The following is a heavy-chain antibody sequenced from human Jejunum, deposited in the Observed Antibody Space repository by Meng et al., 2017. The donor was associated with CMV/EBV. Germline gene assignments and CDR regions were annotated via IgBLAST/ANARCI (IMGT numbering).Heavy chain of an antibody. CDR2: LNPNSGDT. CDR3: ATSSSGFDFWTDN. D-gene: IGHD5-12*01. Sequence: SGYTFTGHYMHWVRQAPGQGPEWMGWLNPNSGDTTYAQQFQGRVTMTRDTSISTAYMELSSLRSDDTAVYYCATSSSGFDFWTDNWGQGTLVTVSS. V-gene: IGHV1-2*02. CDR1: GYTFTGHY. J-gene: IGHJ4*02.